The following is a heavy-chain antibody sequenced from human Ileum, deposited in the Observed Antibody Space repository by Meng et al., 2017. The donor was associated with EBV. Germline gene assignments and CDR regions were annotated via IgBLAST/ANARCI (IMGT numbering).Heavy chain of an antibody. CDR1: GGSISSSNW. V-gene: IGHV4-4*02. Sequence: QVLVQESAPGRFKPSGTLSLTCAVSGGSISSSNWWSWVRQPPGKGLEWIGKIYHSGITIYNPSLKSRVTMSVDNSKNQFSLKLNSMTAADTAVYYCARDPTGGEDHQRVWGQGTLVTVSS. D-gene: IGHD1-14*01. J-gene: IGHJ4*02. CDR3: ARDPTGGEDHQRV. CDR2: IYHSGIT.